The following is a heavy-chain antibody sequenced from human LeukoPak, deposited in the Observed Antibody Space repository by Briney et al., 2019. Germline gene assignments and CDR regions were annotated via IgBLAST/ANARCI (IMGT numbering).Heavy chain of an antibody. V-gene: IGHV4-39*07. CDR1: GGSISSSSYS. Sequence: PSETLSLTCTVSGGSISSSSYSWGWIRQPPGKGLEWIGSIYYTGSTTYNPSLKSRVTISVDTSKYQFSLKLRSVTAADTAVYYCARDYGDIPPDWYYDLWGRGTLVTVSS. CDR3: ARDYGDIPPDWYYDL. D-gene: IGHD4-17*01. J-gene: IGHJ2*01. CDR2: IYYTGST.